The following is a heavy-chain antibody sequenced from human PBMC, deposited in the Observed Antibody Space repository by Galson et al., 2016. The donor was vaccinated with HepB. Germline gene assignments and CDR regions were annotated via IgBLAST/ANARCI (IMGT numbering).Heavy chain of an antibody. CDR1: GFTFRTYA. CDR2: VSYDGSNE. J-gene: IGHJ4*02. D-gene: IGHD1-7*01. Sequence: SLRLSCAASGFTFRTYAMHWVRQAPGKGLEWVALVSYDGSNEYYADSVKGRFTISRDNSENTVLLQMNSLRAEDTAVYYCVGNWDYGLVGSNWGQGTLVTVSS. CDR3: VGNWDYGLVGSN. V-gene: IGHV3-30*04.